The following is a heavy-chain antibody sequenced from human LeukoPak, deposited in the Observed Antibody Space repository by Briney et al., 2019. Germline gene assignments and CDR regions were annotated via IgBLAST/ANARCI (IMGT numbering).Heavy chain of an antibody. D-gene: IGHD5/OR15-5a*01. CDR3: ATLVSTRYYFDY. V-gene: IGHV4-38-2*02. J-gene: IGHJ4*02. CDR1: DYSISSGYGYY. Sequence: SETLSLTCTVSDYSISSGYGYYWGWIRQPPGKGLEWIGNIYHSGITYYNHFNSSLKSRVTISIDTSKNQFSLRLTSVTAADTAIYFCATLVSTRYYFDYWGQGTLVTVSS. CDR2: IYHSGIT.